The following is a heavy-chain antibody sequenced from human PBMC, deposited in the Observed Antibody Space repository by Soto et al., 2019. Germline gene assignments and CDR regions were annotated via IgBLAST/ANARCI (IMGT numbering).Heavy chain of an antibody. J-gene: IGHJ6*02. D-gene: IGHD2-2*01. V-gene: IGHV3-64*01. Sequence: GGSLRLSCAASGFTFSSNPMHWVRQAPGKGLEYVSVISSNGESTYYANSVKGRFTISRDNSKNTLYLQMNSLRAEDTAVYYCARDCSSTSCYGGPYYYGMDVWGQGTTVTVSS. CDR3: ARDCSSTSCYGGPYYYGMDV. CDR2: ISSNGEST. CDR1: GFTFSSNP.